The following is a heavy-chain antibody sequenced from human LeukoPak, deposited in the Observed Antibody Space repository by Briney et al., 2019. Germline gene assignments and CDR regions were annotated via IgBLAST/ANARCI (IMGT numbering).Heavy chain of an antibody. V-gene: IGHV5-51*01. CDR3: ARVRGGYDFYNWFDP. J-gene: IGHJ5*02. CDR2: IYPGDSDT. D-gene: IGHD5-12*01. Sequence: GGSLQISCKGSGYSFTSYWIGWVRQLPGKGLEWMGIIYPGDSDTRYSPSFQGQVPISADKSISTAYLQWSSLKASDTAMYYCARVRGGYDFYNWFDPWGQGTLVTVSS. CDR1: GYSFTSYW.